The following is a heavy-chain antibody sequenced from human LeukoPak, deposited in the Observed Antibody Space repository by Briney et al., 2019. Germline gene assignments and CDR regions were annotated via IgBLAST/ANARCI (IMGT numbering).Heavy chain of an antibody. D-gene: IGHD2-8*02. CDR2: IFPRGGEI. V-gene: IGHV3-23*01. CDR1: GFTFSTFA. Sequence: GGSLRLSCAASGFTFSTFAMIWVRQPPGNGLEWVSSIFPRGGEIHYADSVRGRFTISRDNSKSTLSLQMNSLRAEDTAIYYCATYRQVLLPFESWGQGTLVTVSS. CDR3: ATYRQVLLPFES. J-gene: IGHJ4*02.